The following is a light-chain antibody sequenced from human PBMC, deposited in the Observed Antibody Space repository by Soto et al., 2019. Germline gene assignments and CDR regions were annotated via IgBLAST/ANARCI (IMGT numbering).Light chain of an antibody. V-gene: IGKV4-1*01. CDR3: QQYYSSPPT. J-gene: IGKJ1*01. CDR2: WAS. CDR1: QSVLYSSNNKNY. Sequence: DIVMTQSPDSLAVSLGERATINCKSSQSVLYSSNNKNYLAWYQQKPGQPPKLLFYWASTRESGVPDRFSGSGSGRHFTLTITSLQAEDVAVYFCQQYYSSPPTFGQGTKV.